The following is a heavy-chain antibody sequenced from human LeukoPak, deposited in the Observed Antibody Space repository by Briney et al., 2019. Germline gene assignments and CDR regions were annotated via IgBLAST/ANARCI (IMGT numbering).Heavy chain of an antibody. V-gene: IGHV1-24*01. CDR3: ATGGRDYGDYRFDP. CDR2: FDPEDGET. Sequence: GASVKVSCKVSGYTLTELSMHWVRQAPGKGLERMGGFDPEDGETIYAQKFQGRVTMTEDTSTDTAYMELSSLRSEDTAVYYCATGGRDYGDYRFDPWGQGTLVTVSS. J-gene: IGHJ5*02. CDR1: GYTLTELS. D-gene: IGHD4-17*01.